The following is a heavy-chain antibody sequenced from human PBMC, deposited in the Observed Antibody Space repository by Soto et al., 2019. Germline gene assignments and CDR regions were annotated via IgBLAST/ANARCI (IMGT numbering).Heavy chain of an antibody. D-gene: IGHD6-19*01. J-gene: IGHJ4*02. CDR2: INHSGST. CDR3: ASREWRVSSGWSVDY. Sequence: SETLSLTCAVYGGPFSGYYWSWIRQPPGKGLEWIGEINHSGSTNYNPSLKSRVTISVDTSKNQFSLKLSSVTAADTAVYYCASREWRVSSGWSVDYWGQGTLVTVSS. V-gene: IGHV4-34*01. CDR1: GGPFSGYY.